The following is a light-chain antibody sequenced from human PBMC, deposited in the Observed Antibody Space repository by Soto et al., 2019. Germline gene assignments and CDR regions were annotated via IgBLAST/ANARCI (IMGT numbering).Light chain of an antibody. CDR1: SSDVGGSNY. Sequence: QSVLTQPPSASGSPGQSVTISCTGASSDVGGSNYVSWYQQHPGKAPKLMIYEVSKRPSGVPDRFSGSKSGNTASLTVSGLQTEDEADYYCRSFAGSNSVVFGGGTQLTVL. CDR2: EVS. V-gene: IGLV2-8*01. J-gene: IGLJ2*01. CDR3: RSFAGSNSVV.